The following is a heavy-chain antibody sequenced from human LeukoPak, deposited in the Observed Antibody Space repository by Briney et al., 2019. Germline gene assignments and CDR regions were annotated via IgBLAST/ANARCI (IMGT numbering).Heavy chain of an antibody. V-gene: IGHV1-18*01. CDR1: GYTFTSHG. D-gene: IGHD3-16*02. Sequence: ASVKVSCKASGYTFTSHGISWRRQGPGQGIEWMGWMSAYNGNTNYEQKLQGSVTMTTDTSTSTAYMELSSLISEATAVYYCARGGYDYVWGSYRHTTTFDYWGQGTLVTVSS. CDR3: ARGGYDYVWGSYRHTTTFDY. CDR2: MSAYNGNT. J-gene: IGHJ4*02.